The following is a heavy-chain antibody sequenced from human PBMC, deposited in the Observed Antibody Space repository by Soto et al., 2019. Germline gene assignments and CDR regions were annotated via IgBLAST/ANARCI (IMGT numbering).Heavy chain of an antibody. D-gene: IGHD3-22*01. CDR3: GWISTDYYLYFDY. CDR2: VFANDEK. CDR1: GFSLNNARMG. J-gene: IGHJ4*02. V-gene: IGHV2-26*01. Sequence: QVTLKESGPVLVKPTETLTLTCTVSGFSLNNARMGVSWIRQPPGKALEWLAHVFANDEKSYSTSLKSRLTISKDTSKSQVVLTMTNMDPVDTATYFCGWISTDYYLYFDYWGRGTLVTVSS.